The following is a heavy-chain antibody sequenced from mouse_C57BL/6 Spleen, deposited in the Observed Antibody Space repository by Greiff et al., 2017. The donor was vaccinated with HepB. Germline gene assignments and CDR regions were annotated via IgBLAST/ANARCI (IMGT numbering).Heavy chain of an antibody. CDR2: IDPETGGT. CDR1: GYTFTDYE. V-gene: IGHV1-15*01. D-gene: IGHD1-1*01. Sequence: VQVVESGAELVRPGASVTLSCKASGYTFTDYEMHWVKQTPVHGLEWIGAIDPETGGTAYNQKFKGKAILTADKSSSTAYMELRSLTSEDSAVYYCTRHYGSRDWFAYWGQGTLVTVSA. J-gene: IGHJ3*01. CDR3: TRHYGSRDWFAY.